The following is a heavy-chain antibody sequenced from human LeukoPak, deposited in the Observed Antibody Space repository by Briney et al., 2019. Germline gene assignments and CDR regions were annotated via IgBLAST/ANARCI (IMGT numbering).Heavy chain of an antibody. Sequence: ASVKVSCKASGYTFTSYGISWVRQAPGQGLEWMGWISPYNGNTNYAQKLQGRVTMTTDTSTSTAYMDLRSLRSDDTAVYYCARGIAVAVRFDYWGQGTLVTVSS. CDR2: ISPYNGNT. V-gene: IGHV1-18*01. J-gene: IGHJ4*02. D-gene: IGHD6-19*01. CDR3: ARGIAVAVRFDY. CDR1: GYTFTSYG.